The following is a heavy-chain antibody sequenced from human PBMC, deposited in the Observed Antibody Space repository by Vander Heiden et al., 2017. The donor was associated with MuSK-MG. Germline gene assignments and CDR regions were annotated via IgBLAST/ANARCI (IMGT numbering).Heavy chain of an antibody. CDR2: IYDSGST. D-gene: IGHD3-10*01. Sequence: QVQLQESGPGLVKPSETLSLTCTVSGGSISSYSWSWIRQPPGKGLEWIGYIYDSGSTNYNPSLKSRVTKSVDTSKNQFSLKLSSVTAADTAVYYWARGKAASYYYGLAVYYMDVWGKGTTVTVSS. V-gene: IGHV4-59*01. J-gene: IGHJ6*03. CDR1: GGSISSYS. CDR3: ARGKAASYYYGLAVYYMDV.